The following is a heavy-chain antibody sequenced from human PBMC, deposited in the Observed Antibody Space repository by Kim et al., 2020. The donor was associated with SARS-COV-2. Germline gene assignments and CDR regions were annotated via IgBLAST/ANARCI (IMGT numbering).Heavy chain of an antibody. Sequence: GGSLRLSCAASGFTFSSYAMTWVRQAPGKGLEWVSEISGSGGSTYYTDSVKGRFTISRDNSKNTLYLQMNSLRGEDTAVYYCAKDSYHDILIGYYSVFDYWGQGTLVTVSS. CDR3: AKDSYHDILIGYYSVFDY. V-gene: IGHV3-23*01. CDR2: ISGSGGST. D-gene: IGHD3-9*01. J-gene: IGHJ4*02. CDR1: GFTFSSYA.